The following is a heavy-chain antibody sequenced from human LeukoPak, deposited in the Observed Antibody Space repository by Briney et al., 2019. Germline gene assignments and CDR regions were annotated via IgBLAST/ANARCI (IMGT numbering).Heavy chain of an antibody. CDR3: ARDRAAAGRGWFDP. Sequence: GGSLRLSCAASGFTFSSYWMSWVRQAPGKGLEWVANIKQDGSEKYYVDSVKGRFTISRDKAKNSLYLQMNSLRGEDTDVYYCARDRAAAGRGWFDPWGQGTLVTVSS. CDR2: IKQDGSEK. J-gene: IGHJ5*02. CDR1: GFTFSSYW. V-gene: IGHV3-7*01. D-gene: IGHD6-13*01.